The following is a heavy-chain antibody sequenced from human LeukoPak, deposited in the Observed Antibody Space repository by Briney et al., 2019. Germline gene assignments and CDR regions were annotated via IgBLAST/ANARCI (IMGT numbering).Heavy chain of an antibody. CDR3: TRDLTMYYYGSGSYRGGYYGMDV. D-gene: IGHD3-10*01. J-gene: IGHJ6*02. CDR1: GGTFSSYA. CDR2: IIPILGIA. V-gene: IGHV1-69*04. Sequence: SVKVSCKASGGTFSSYAISWVRQAPGQGLEWMGRIIPILGIANYAQKFQGRVTITADKSTSTAYMELSSLRSEDTAVYYCTRDLTMYYYGSGSYRGGYYGMDVWGQGTTVTVSS.